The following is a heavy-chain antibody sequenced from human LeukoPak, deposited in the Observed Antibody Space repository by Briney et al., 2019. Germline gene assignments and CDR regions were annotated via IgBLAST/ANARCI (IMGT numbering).Heavy chain of an antibody. CDR1: GFTFDVYT. V-gene: IGHV3-43*01. Sequence: PGGSLRLSCAASGFTFDVYTMHWVRQAPGKGLEWVSLISWDGGSTYYADSVKGRLTISRDNSKNSLYLQMNSLRTEDTALYYCAKDMVRGDGYSGPEPTGAYDYWGQGTLVTVSS. CDR2: ISWDGGST. CDR3: AKDMVRGDGYSGPEPTGAYDY. J-gene: IGHJ4*02. D-gene: IGHD3-10*01.